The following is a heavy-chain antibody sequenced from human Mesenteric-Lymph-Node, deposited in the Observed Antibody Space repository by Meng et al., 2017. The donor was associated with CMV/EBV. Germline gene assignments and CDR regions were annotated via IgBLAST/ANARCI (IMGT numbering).Heavy chain of an antibody. CDR3: ARANNHAMDV. J-gene: IGHJ6*02. Sequence: GESLKISCAASGFSVSSYWMHWVCQAPGKGLVWVSRINSDGSSTTYADPVKGRFTFSRDNAKNTLYLQMNSLRAEDTAVYYCARANNHAMDVWGQGTTVTVSS. D-gene: IGHD1/OR15-1a*01. V-gene: IGHV3-74*01. CDR2: INSDGSST. CDR1: GFSVSSYW.